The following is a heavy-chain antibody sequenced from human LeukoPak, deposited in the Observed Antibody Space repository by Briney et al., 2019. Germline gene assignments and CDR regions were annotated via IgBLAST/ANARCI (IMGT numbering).Heavy chain of an antibody. CDR3: ARVRGARYYYYYYMDV. D-gene: IGHD1-26*01. CDR2: IKQDGSEK. Sequence: PGGSLRLSCAASGFTFSSYGMHWVRQAPGKGLEWVANIKQDGSEKYYVDSVKGRFTISRDNAKISLYLQMNSLRAEDTAVYYCARVRGARYYYYYYMDVWGKGTTVTVSS. J-gene: IGHJ6*03. V-gene: IGHV3-7*01. CDR1: GFTFSSYG.